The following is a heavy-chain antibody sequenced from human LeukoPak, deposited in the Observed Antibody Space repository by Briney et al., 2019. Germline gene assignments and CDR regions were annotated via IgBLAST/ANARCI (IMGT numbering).Heavy chain of an antibody. D-gene: IGHD5-18*01. Sequence: GRSLRLSCAASGFTFDDYAMHWVRQAPGEGLEWVSGISWNSGSIGYADSVKGRFTISRDNAKNSLYLQMNSLRAEDTALYYCAKGRSMVTDAFDIWGQGTMFTVSS. V-gene: IGHV3-9*01. CDR1: GFTFDDYA. CDR2: ISWNSGSI. J-gene: IGHJ3*02. CDR3: AKGRSMVTDAFDI.